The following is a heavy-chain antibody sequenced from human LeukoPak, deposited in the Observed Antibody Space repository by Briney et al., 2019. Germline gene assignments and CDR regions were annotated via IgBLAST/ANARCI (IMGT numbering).Heavy chain of an antibody. Sequence: ASVKVSCKASGYTFTGYYMHWVRQAPGQGLEWMGWINPNSGGTNYAQKFQGRVTMIRDTSISTAYMELSRLRSDDTAVYYCARAREDYGSGSYYKYYFDYWGQGTLVTVSS. J-gene: IGHJ4*02. V-gene: IGHV1-2*02. CDR1: GYTFTGYY. D-gene: IGHD3-10*01. CDR2: INPNSGGT. CDR3: ARAREDYGSGSYYKYYFDY.